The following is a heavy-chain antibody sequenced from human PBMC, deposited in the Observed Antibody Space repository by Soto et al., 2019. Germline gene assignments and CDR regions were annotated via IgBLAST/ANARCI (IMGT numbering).Heavy chain of an antibody. CDR2: ISAYNGNT. J-gene: IGHJ4*02. D-gene: IGHD3-22*01. Sequence: GASVKVSCKASGYTFTSYGISWVRQAPGQGLEWMGWISAYNGNTNYAQKLQGRVTMTTDTSTSTAYMELRSLRSDDTAVYYCARDPYYHSSGIYFDYWGQGTLVTFSS. CDR1: GYTFTSYG. CDR3: ARDPYYHSSGIYFDY. V-gene: IGHV1-18*04.